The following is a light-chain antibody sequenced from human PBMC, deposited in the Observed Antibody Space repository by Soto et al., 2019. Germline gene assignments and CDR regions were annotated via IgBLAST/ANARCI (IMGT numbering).Light chain of an antibody. Sequence: DIQMTQSPSTLSASVGDRVTITCRASQGISSWLAWYRQKPGKAPDLLIYDASKLQSGVPASFSGSESGTEFTLTIASLQPDDFATYYCQQYYNYSTFGQGTKVEVK. V-gene: IGKV1-5*01. CDR1: QGISSW. J-gene: IGKJ1*01. CDR3: QQYYNYST. CDR2: DAS.